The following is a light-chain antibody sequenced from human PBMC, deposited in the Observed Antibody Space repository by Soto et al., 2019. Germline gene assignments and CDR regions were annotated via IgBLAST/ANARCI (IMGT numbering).Light chain of an antibody. CDR1: SSDVGGSNY. CDR3: GSYAGSNNVL. V-gene: IGLV2-8*01. Sequence: QSALTQPPSASGSPGQSVTISCTGTSSDVGGSNYVSWYQQHPGKAPKLMIYEVNKRPSGVPDRFSGSKSGNTASLTVSGLQAEGEAEYYCGSYAGSNNVLFGGGTKLTVL. CDR2: EVN. J-gene: IGLJ2*01.